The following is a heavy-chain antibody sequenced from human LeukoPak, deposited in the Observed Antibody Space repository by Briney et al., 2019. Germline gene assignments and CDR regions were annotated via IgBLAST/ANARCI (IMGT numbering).Heavy chain of an antibody. CDR3: ARAVMVRGVIFFDY. Sequence: SETLSLTRAVYGGSFSGYYWSWIRQPPGKGLEWIGYIYYSGSTNYNPSLKSRVTISVDTSKNQFSLKLSSVTAADTAVYYCARAVMVRGVIFFDYWGQGTLVTVSS. V-gene: IGHV4-59*01. D-gene: IGHD3-10*01. CDR1: GGSFSGYY. J-gene: IGHJ4*02. CDR2: IYYSGST.